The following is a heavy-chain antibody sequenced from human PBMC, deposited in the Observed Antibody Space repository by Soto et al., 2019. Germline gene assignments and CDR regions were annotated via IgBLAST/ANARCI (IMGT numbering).Heavy chain of an antibody. CDR2: ISYDRRNT. CDR3: ARSKWHDGSGRVREFDY. Sequence: GGSLRLSCAASGFTFGGYGMHWVRQAPGKGLEWAAGISYDRRNTYYADSVQGRFAISRDNSKNTMYLQMNSLRVEDTAIYYCARSKWHDGSGRVREFDYWGQGALVTVSS. J-gene: IGHJ4*02. CDR1: GFTFGGYG. V-gene: IGHV3-33*01. D-gene: IGHD3-10*01.